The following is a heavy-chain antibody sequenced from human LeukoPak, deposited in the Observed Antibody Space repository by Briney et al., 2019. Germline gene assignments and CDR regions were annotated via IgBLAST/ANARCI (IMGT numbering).Heavy chain of an antibody. CDR1: GYTFNGYY. Sequence: ASVKVSCKASGYTFNGYYIHWVRQAPGQGLEWVGWMNPNTGTTKYGQTLQGRVIMTRHTSISTAYMELSRLRSDDTAVYYCARRIVTPTTKWFDAWGQGTLVTVSS. CDR2: MNPNTGTT. J-gene: IGHJ5*02. V-gene: IGHV1-2*02. CDR3: ARRIVTPTTKWFDA. D-gene: IGHD1-26*01.